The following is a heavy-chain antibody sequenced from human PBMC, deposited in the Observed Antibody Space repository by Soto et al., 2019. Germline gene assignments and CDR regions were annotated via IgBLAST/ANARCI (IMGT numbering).Heavy chain of an antibody. CDR1: GYTFSSFD. V-gene: IGHV3-23*01. J-gene: IGHJ4*02. CDR3: AHRTGFEY. Sequence: EVQLWESGGGLVQPGGSLRLSCAVSGYTFSSFDMSWVRQSPEKGLEWVSTISVSGGGTKYADSVKGRFTISRDISNYTVYLQMTRLRADATAVYSCAHRTGFEYWGKGDLVTVSS. CDR2: ISVSGGGT.